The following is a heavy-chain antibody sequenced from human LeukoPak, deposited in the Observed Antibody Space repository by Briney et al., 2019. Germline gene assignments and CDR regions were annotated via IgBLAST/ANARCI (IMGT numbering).Heavy chain of an antibody. D-gene: IGHD6-19*01. CDR1: RFTVTSIY. CDR2: IYNGGST. Sequence: GGSLRLSCAASRFTVTSIYMSWVRQAPGKGLEWVSVIYNGGSTNYADSVKGRFTISRDNSKNTLYLQMNSMRAEDTAVYFCARASQWLAFDNWGQGTLVTVSS. J-gene: IGHJ4*02. CDR3: ARASQWLAFDN. V-gene: IGHV3-66*01.